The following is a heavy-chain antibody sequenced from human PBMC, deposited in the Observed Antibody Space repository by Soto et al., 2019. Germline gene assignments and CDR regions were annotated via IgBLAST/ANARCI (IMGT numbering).Heavy chain of an antibody. CDR3: ARDRAADQTYYDFWSGAWRL. V-gene: IGHV1-2*04. CDR1: GYTFTGYY. D-gene: IGHD3-3*01. CDR2: INPNSGGT. Sequence: ASVKVSCKASGYTFTGYYMHWVRQAPGQGLEWLGWINPNSGGTNYAQKFQGWVTMTRDTSISTAYMELSRLRSDDTAVYYCARDRAADQTYYDFWSGAWRLWGQGTLVTVSS. J-gene: IGHJ4*02.